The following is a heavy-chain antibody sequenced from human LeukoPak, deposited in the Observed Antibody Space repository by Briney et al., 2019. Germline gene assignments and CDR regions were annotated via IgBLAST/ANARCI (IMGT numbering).Heavy chain of an antibody. J-gene: IGHJ4*02. V-gene: IGHV3-23*01. CDR1: GFTFSSYA. Sequence: GGSLRLSCAASGFTFSSYAVSWAPQAPGKGPEWVSAISGSGGSTYYADSVKGRFTISRENSKNTLYLQMNSLRAEDTAVYYCAKDLVDTEDYWGQGGLVTVSS. CDR2: ISGSGGST. D-gene: IGHD5-18*01. CDR3: AKDLVDTEDY.